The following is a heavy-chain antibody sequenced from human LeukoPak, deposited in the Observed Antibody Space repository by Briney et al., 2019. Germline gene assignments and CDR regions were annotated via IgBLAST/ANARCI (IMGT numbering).Heavy chain of an antibody. V-gene: IGHV1-2*02. J-gene: IGHJ6*03. CDR3: ARDWNQLLWGGFYYYMDV. CDR1: GYTFTGYY. D-gene: IGHD2-2*01. CDR2: INPNSGGT. Sequence: ASVKVSCKASGYTFTGYYMHWVRQAPGQGLEWMGWINPNSGGTNYAQKFQGRVTMTGDTSISTAYMELSRLRSDDTAVYYCARDWNQLLWGGFYYYMDVWGKGTTVTISS.